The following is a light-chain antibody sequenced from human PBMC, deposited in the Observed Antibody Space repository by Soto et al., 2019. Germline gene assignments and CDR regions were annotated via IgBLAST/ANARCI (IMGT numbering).Light chain of an antibody. CDR1: QSISTH. V-gene: IGKV1-39*01. Sequence: DIQMTQSPSSLSASVGDRVTNTCRASQSISTHLNWYQQKVGKAPKLLIYAASSLQRGYPSRFSGSGSGTDFTLTISSLQPEDFATYYCQQGYSTPCTFGQGTKLEIK. CDR3: QQGYSTPCT. CDR2: AAS. J-gene: IGKJ2*02.